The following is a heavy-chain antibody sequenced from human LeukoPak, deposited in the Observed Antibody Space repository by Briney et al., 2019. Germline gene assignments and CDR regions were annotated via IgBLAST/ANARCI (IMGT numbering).Heavy chain of an antibody. V-gene: IGHV1-2*02. CDR1: GYTFIGYY. CDR3: AKTIRSGSYYVDYFQH. CDR2: INPNSGGT. J-gene: IGHJ1*01. Sequence: GASVKVSCKASGYTFIGYYMHWVRQAPGQGLEWMGWINPNSGGTNYAQKFQGRVTMTRDTSISTAYMELSRLRSDDTAVYYCAKTIRSGSYYVDYFQHWGQGTLVTVSS. D-gene: IGHD1-26*01.